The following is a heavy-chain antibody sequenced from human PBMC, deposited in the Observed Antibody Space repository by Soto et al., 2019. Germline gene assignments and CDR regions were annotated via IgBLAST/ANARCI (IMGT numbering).Heavy chain of an antibody. J-gene: IGHJ4*02. Sequence: QVQLQESGPGLVKPSETLSLTCTVSGGSISSYYWSWIRQPPGKGLEWIGYIYYRGSTNYNPSLKSRVTISVDTSKNQFSLKLSSVTAADTAVYYCARVRGNYYDSSGYYSGEYYFDYWGQGTLVTVSS. CDR3: ARVRGNYYDSSGYYSGEYYFDY. CDR1: GGSISSYY. D-gene: IGHD3-22*01. V-gene: IGHV4-59*01. CDR2: IYYRGST.